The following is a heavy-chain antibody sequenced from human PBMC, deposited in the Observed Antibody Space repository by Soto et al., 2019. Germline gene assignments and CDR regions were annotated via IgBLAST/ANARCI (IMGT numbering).Heavy chain of an antibody. V-gene: IGHV4-34*01. CDR2: INHSGST. D-gene: IGHD6-6*01. Sequence: SETLSLTCAVYGGSFSGYYWSWIRQPPGKGLEWIGEINHSGSTNYNPSLKSQVTISVDTSKNQFSLKLSSVTAADTAVYYCARGVAASFDYWGQGTLVTVSS. CDR3: ARGVAASFDY. CDR1: GGSFSGYY. J-gene: IGHJ4*02.